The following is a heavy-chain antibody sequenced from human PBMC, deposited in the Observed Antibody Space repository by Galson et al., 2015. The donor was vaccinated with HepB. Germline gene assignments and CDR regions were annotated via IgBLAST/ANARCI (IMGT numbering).Heavy chain of an antibody. Sequence: SLRLSCAASGFSFNSYNMNWARQAPGKGLEWLSYISGGSSTIYYADSVKGRFTISRDNAKNSLYLQMDSLRVEDTAMYYCARDSSTSGSYRPHDHWGQGTLVTVSS. CDR1: GFSFNSYN. V-gene: IGHV3-48*04. CDR3: ARDSSTSGSYRPHDH. J-gene: IGHJ5*02. CDR2: ISGGSSTI. D-gene: IGHD1-26*01.